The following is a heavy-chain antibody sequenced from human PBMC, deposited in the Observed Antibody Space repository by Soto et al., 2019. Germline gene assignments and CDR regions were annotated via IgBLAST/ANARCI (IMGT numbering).Heavy chain of an antibody. V-gene: IGHV4-34*01. Sequence: SETLSLTCAVYGGSLSGYYWSWIRQPPGKGLEWIGEINHSGSTNYNPSLKSRVTISVDTSKNQFSLKLSSVTAADTAVYYCARVPYSSGWYHWVDPWGQVTLVTVSS. CDR1: GGSLSGYY. J-gene: IGHJ5*02. CDR2: INHSGST. D-gene: IGHD6-19*01. CDR3: ARVPYSSGWYHWVDP.